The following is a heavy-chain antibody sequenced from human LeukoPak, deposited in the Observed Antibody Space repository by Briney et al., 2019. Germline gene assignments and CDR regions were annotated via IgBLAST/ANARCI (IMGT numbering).Heavy chain of an antibody. J-gene: IGHJ4*02. Sequence: GGSLKLSWAASGFNFSSYEMNWVRQAPGKGLEWVSAISSCGRTIYYADSVKGRFTISRDNAKNSLYLQMNNLKAEDTAIYYCARAGYSSSWLLYWGQGTLVTVSS. D-gene: IGHD6-13*01. CDR1: GFNFSSYE. CDR3: ARAGYSSSWLLY. CDR2: ISSCGRTI. V-gene: IGHV3-48*03.